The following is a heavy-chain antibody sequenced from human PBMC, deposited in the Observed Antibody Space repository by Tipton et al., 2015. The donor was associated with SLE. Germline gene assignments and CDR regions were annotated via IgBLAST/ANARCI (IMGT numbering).Heavy chain of an antibody. CDR3: ARGRYQLPSSYYYYCMDV. D-gene: IGHD2-2*01. CDR1: GGSINSGSYY. V-gene: IGHV4-39*07. Sequence: TLSLTCTVSGGSINSGSYYWAWIRQPPGKGLEFIGTIYYTGNTYYNPSLNSRFSVSVDTSKNQFSLKLSSVTSADTAVYYCARGRYQLPSSYYYYCMDVGDKGTAVTGSS. CDR2: IYYTGNT. J-gene: IGHJ6*03.